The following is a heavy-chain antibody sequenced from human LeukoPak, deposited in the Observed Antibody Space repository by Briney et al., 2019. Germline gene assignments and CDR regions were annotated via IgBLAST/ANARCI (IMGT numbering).Heavy chain of an antibody. CDR3: ATRIWFGEFSNAFDI. CDR2: FDLEDGET. J-gene: IGHJ3*02. CDR1: GYTLTELS. D-gene: IGHD3-10*01. V-gene: IGHV1-24*01. Sequence: GASVKVSCKVSGYTLTELSMHWVGQPPGKGLEWMGGFDLEDGETINAQKFQGRVTMTEDTSTDTAYMELSSLRSEDTAVYYCATRIWFGEFSNAFDIWGQGTMVTVSS.